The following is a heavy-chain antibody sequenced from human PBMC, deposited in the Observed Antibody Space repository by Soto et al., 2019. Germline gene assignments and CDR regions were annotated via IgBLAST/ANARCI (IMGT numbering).Heavy chain of an antibody. Sequence: GASVKVSCKASGYTFTGYYMHWVRQAPGQGLEWMGWINPNSGGTNYAQKFQGWVTMTRDTSISTAYMELSRLRSDDTAVYYCARDRHYDILTGYDYGMDGSGQATTVTVSS. J-gene: IGHJ6*02. CDR3: ARDRHYDILTGYDYGMDG. V-gene: IGHV1-2*04. D-gene: IGHD3-9*01. CDR1: GYTFTGYY. CDR2: INPNSGGT.